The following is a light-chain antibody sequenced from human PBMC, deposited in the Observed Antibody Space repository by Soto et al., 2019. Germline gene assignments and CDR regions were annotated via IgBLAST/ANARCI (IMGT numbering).Light chain of an antibody. Sequence: QPVLTQSPSASASLGASVKLTCTLSSGHSSYDIAWHQQQPEKGPRYLMKVSSDGSHSKGDGIPVRFSGSTSGAERYLTISSLQSEDEADYYCQTWDTGTVVFGGGTKVTVL. J-gene: IGLJ2*01. CDR2: VSSDGSH. CDR1: SGHSSYD. V-gene: IGLV4-69*01. CDR3: QTWDTGTVV.